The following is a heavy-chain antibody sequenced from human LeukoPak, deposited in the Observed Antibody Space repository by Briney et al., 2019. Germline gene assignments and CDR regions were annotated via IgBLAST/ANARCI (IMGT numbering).Heavy chain of an antibody. J-gene: IGHJ5*02. Sequence: SETLSLTCTVSGGSISSSSYYWGWIRQPSGKGLEWIGSIYYSGSTYYNPSLKSRVTISVDTSKNQFSLKLSSVTAADTAVYYCARHSCSSTSCYSALGWFDPWGQGTLVTVSS. CDR3: ARHSCSSTSCYSALGWFDP. CDR2: IYYSGST. D-gene: IGHD2-2*01. CDR1: GGSISSSSYY. V-gene: IGHV4-39*01.